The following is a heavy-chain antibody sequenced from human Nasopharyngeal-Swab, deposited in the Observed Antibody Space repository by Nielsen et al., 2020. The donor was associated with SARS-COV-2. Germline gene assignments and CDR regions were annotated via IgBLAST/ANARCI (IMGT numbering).Heavy chain of an antibody. D-gene: IGHD1-26*01. CDR1: EYSFTGYY. CDR2: TNGNTGDT. J-gene: IGHJ4*02. CDR3: ARVGGGAPFDH. Sequence: ASVKVSCKASEYSFTGYYMYWVRQAPGQGLEWMGWTNGNTGDTKYAQKFQGRVTLTRDTSISTAYMELTSLRFDDTAVYYCARVGGGAPFDHWGQGTLVTVSS. V-gene: IGHV1-2*02.